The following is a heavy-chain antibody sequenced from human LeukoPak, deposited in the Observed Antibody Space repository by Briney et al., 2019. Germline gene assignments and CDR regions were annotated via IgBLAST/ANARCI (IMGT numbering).Heavy chain of an antibody. D-gene: IGHD5-18*01. Sequence: GSLRLSCAASGFTFSSYSMNWVRQAPGKGLEWVSSISSSSSYIYYADSVKGRFTISRDNAKNSLYLQMNSLRAEDTAVYYCARELEVDTAMDTYYYYGMDVWGQGTTVTVSS. CDR2: ISSSSSYI. J-gene: IGHJ6*02. CDR3: ARELEVDTAMDTYYYYGMDV. V-gene: IGHV3-21*01. CDR1: GFTFSSYS.